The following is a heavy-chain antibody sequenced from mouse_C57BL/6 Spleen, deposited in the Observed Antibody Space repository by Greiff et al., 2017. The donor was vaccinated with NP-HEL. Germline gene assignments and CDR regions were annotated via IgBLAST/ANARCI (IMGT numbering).Heavy chain of an antibody. Sequence: VQLQQPGAELVRPGSSVKLSCKASGYTFTSYWMDWVKQRPGQGLEWIGNIYPSDSETHYNQKFKDKATLTVDKSSSTAYMQLSSLTSEDSAVYYCARRASKEGYAMDYWGQGTSVTVSS. CDR2: IYPSDSET. D-gene: IGHD2-5*01. CDR3: ARRASKEGYAMDY. CDR1: GYTFTSYW. V-gene: IGHV1-61*01. J-gene: IGHJ4*01.